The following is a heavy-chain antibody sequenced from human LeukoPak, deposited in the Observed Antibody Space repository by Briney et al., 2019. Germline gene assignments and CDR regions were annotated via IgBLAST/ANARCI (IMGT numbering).Heavy chain of an antibody. J-gene: IGHJ4*02. CDR3: ARGGGYSYGSFDC. D-gene: IGHD5-18*01. Sequence: GGSLRLSCAASGIIFSNYWMHWVRQAPGKGLVWVSRINRDGSSTSYADSVKGRFTISRDNAKNTLYLQMNSLRAEDTAVYYCARGGGYSYGSFDCWGQGTLVTVPS. CDR1: GIIFSNYW. CDR2: INRDGSST. V-gene: IGHV3-74*01.